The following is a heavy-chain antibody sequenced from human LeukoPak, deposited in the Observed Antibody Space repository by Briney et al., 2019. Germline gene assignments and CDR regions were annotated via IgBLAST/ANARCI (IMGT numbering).Heavy chain of an antibody. D-gene: IGHD5-18*01. J-gene: IGHJ4*02. CDR2: MKQDGSEL. CDR1: GFTFTDYS. V-gene: IGHV3-7*01. Sequence: GGSLRLSCAPSGFTFTDYSMSWVRQAPGKGLEWVANMKQDGSELYYVDSVKGRFTISRDNAENSLYLQMNSLRAEDTAVYYCARESTYSYAYALDYWGQGTLVTVSS. CDR3: ARESTYSYAYALDY.